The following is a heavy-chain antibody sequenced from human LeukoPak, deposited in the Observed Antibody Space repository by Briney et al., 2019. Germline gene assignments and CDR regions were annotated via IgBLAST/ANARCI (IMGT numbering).Heavy chain of an antibody. CDR3: ARDRSPAVAGAYYYYYMDV. Sequence: SETLSLTCTVSGGSISSYYWSWIRQPAGKGLEWIGRIYTSGSTNYNPSLKSRVTMSVDTSKNQFSLKLSSVTAADTAVYYCARDRSPAVAGAYYYYYMDVWGKGTTVTVSS. V-gene: IGHV4-4*07. D-gene: IGHD6-19*01. CDR1: GGSISSYY. CDR2: IYTSGST. J-gene: IGHJ6*03.